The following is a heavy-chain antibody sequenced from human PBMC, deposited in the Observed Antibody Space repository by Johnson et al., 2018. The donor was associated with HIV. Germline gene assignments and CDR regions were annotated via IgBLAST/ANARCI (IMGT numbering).Heavy chain of an antibody. CDR3: ARVSWPSSPDAFDL. CDR2: IKEDGREE. J-gene: IGHJ3*01. CDR1: GFTFSDYY. Sequence: VQLVESGGGLVKPGGSLRLSCAASGFTFSDYYMTWIRQAPGKGLEWVANIKEDGREESYVASVKGRFTISRDNAKNSLYLQMNSLRAEDTAVYCCARVSWPSSPDAFDLWRQGTMVTVSS. D-gene: IGHD2/OR15-2a*01. V-gene: IGHV3-7*03.